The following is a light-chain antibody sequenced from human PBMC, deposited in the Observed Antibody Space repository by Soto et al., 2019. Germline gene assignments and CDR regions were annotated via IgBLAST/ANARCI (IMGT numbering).Light chain of an antibody. CDR3: QHYGASPWT. J-gene: IGKJ1*01. Sequence: NVLTQSPGTLSLSPGQRATLSCRASQSLSGNYLAWYQQKPGQAPRVLIYRASIRATGISDRFSGSGSGTDFALTIRRLEPEDFAVYYCQHYGASPWTFGQGTKVEI. CDR1: QSLSGNY. V-gene: IGKV3-20*01. CDR2: RAS.